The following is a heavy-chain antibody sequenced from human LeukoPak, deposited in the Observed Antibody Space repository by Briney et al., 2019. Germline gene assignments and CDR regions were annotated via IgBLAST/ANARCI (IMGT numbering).Heavy chain of an antibody. CDR2: IKHSGST. V-gene: IGHV4-34*01. J-gene: IGHJ6*04. CDR1: GGSFIGYY. Sequence: SETLSLTCAVYGGSFIGYYWSWIRQPPGKGLEWIGEIKHSGSTNYNPSLKSRVTISVDTSKNQFALKLSSVTAADTAVYYCARALVGPAATPPLDVWGKGTTVTVSS. D-gene: IGHD2-2*01. CDR3: ARALVGPAATPPLDV.